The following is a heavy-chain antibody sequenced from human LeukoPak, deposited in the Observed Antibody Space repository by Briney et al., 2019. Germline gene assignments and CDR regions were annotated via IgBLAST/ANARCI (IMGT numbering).Heavy chain of an antibody. CDR2: MNPSSGNT. V-gene: IGHV1-8*01. CDR1: GYTFTSYD. Sequence: ASVKVSCKASGYTFTSYDINRVRQATGQGLEWLGWMNPSSGNTGYAQKFQGRVTMTRDTSISTAYMELSSLRSEDTAVYYCARVAYYYDSAGLYLNYFYGMDVWGQGTTVTVSS. D-gene: IGHD3-22*01. CDR3: ARVAYYYDSAGLYLNYFYGMDV. J-gene: IGHJ6*02.